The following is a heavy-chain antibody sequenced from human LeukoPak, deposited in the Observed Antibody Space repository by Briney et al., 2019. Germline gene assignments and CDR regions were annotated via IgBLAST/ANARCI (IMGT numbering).Heavy chain of an antibody. Sequence: GASVKVSCKASGYTFTSYGISWVRQAPGQGHEWMGWISAYNGNTNYAQKLQGRVTMTTDTSTSTAYMELRSLRSDDTAVYYCARWSYYSGSGSRFRAFDIGGQGTMVTVSS. CDR3: ARWSYYSGSGSRFRAFDI. CDR2: ISAYNGNT. J-gene: IGHJ3*02. CDR1: GYTFTSYG. V-gene: IGHV1-18*01. D-gene: IGHD3-10*01.